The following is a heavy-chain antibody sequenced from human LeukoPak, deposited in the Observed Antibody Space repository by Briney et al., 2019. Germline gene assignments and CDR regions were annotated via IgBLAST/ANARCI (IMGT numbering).Heavy chain of an antibody. J-gene: IGHJ4*02. D-gene: IGHD3-22*01. CDR2: IYYSGST. V-gene: IGHV4-59*01. CDR3: ARESSPYYYDSSGYPELGHSDY. CDR1: GGSISSYH. Sequence: SETLSLTCTVSGGSISSYHWSWLRQPPGKGLEGLGYIYYSGSTNYNPSLKSRVTISVDTSKNQFSLKLSSVTAADTAVYYCARESSPYYYDSSGYPELGHSDYWGQGTLVTVSS.